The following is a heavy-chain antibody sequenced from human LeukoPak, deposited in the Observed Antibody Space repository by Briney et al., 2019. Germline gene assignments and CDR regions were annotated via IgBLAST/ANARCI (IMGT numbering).Heavy chain of an antibody. J-gene: IGHJ5*02. D-gene: IGHD3-10*01. CDR3: ARDSTPLWFGENWFDP. V-gene: IGHV3-33*01. CDR2: IWYDGSNK. CDR1: GFTFSSYG. Sequence: GRSLRLSCAASGFTFSSYGMHWVRQAPGKGLEWVAVIWYDGSNKYYADSVKGRFTISRDNSKNTLYLQMNSLRAEDTAVYYCARDSTPLWFGENWFDPWAREPWSPSPQ.